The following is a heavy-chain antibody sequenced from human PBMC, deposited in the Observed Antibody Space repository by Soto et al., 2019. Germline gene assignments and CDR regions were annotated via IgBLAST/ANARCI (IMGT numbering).Heavy chain of an antibody. J-gene: IGHJ5*02. CDR3: ARSDWFDP. CDR1: GFTFSGHW. CDR2: IKSDGRST. Sequence: EVQLVESGGGLVQPGGSLRLSCAASGFTFSGHWMHWVRQAPGKGLVWVSRIKSDGRSTSYADSVKGRFTVSRDNAKNTLYLQMNSPRAEDTAVYYCARSDWFDPWGQGTLVTVSS. V-gene: IGHV3-74*01.